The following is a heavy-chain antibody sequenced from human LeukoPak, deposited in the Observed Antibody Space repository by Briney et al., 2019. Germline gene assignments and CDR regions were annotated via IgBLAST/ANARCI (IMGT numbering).Heavy chain of an antibody. V-gene: IGHV3-7*01. J-gene: IGHJ3*02. Sequence: GGPLRLSCAAPGFTFSSYWMSWVRQAPGKGLEWVANIKQEGSEKCYVDSVKGRFTISRDNAKNSLYLQMNSLRAEDTAVYYCARGDEYYDILTGYSTDDAFDIWGQGTMVTVSS. CDR2: IKQEGSEK. CDR1: GFTFSSYW. D-gene: IGHD3-9*01. CDR3: ARGDEYYDILTGYSTDDAFDI.